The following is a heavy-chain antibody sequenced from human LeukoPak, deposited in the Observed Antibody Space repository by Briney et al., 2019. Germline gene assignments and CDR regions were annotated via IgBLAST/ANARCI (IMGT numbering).Heavy chain of an antibody. D-gene: IGHD5-12*01. CDR1: GFTFSSYH. CDR2: ITSSSSYI. J-gene: IGHJ6*03. V-gene: IGHV3-21*01. CDR3: AKDTVKVTTIRRVPHYMDV. Sequence: GGSLRLSCAASGFTFSSYHMNWVRQAPGKGLEWVSSITSSSSYIYYADSVKGRFTISRDNAKNSLYLQMNSLRAEDAAVYYCAKDTVKVTTIRRVPHYMDVWGKGTTVTISS.